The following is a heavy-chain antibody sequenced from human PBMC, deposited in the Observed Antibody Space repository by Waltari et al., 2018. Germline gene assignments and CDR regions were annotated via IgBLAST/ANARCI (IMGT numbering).Heavy chain of an antibody. CDR3: ARGGLTGIDY. V-gene: IGHV4-4*09. Sequence: QVQLQQWGGLLKPPETLSLSCAVYGGTFTGYFWSWIRQSPGGGLEWIGYIYTSGSTNYNPSLKSRVTISVDTSKNQFSLKLSSVTAADTAVYYCARGGLTGIDYWGQGTLVTVSS. D-gene: IGHD1-20*01. J-gene: IGHJ4*02. CDR2: IYTSGST. CDR1: GGTFTGYF.